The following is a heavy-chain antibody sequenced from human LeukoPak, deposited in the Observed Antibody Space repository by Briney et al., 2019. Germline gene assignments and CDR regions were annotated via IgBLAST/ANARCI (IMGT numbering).Heavy chain of an antibody. D-gene: IGHD4-11*01. CDR3: VRLDYSNFFDY. CDR2: IYYSGSS. V-gene: IGHV4-39*07. CDR1: GDSITNNNCY. Sequence: SETLSLTCTVSGDSITNNNCYWGWVRQPPGKGLEWIASIYYSGSSYYNPSLKSRVTVSVDTSKNQFSLKLSSVTAADTAIYYCVRLDYSNFFDYWGQGNLVTVSS. J-gene: IGHJ4*02.